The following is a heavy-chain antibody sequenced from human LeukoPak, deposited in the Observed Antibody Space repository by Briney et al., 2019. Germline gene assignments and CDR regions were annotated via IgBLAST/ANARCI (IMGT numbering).Heavy chain of an antibody. CDR3: AKILASGSGSY. CDR1: GVTPSRYA. Sequence: VGCLSLSCAASGVTPSRYAMTSVHEAAGQAVNCCSTIRAGGGDNFYSDSVKVRFSISRDNSKNTLILKMDSLRADDTAIYYCAKILASGSGSYWGQGTLVIVSS. D-gene: IGHD3-10*01. CDR2: IRAGGGDN. V-gene: IGHV3-23*01. J-gene: IGHJ4*02.